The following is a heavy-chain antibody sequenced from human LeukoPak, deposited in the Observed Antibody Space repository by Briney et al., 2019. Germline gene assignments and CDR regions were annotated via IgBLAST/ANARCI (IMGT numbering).Heavy chain of an antibody. CDR3: ARRPNYDFWSGYYIDAFDI. V-gene: IGHV3-7*01. J-gene: IGHJ3*02. D-gene: IGHD3-3*01. CDR1: GFTFSSYW. Sequence: GGSLRLSCAASGFTFSSYWMSWVRQAPGKGLEWVANIKQDGSEKYYVDSVKGRFTISRDNAKNSLYLQMNSLRAEDTAVYYCARRPNYDFWSGYYIDAFDIWGQGTMVTVSS. CDR2: IKQDGSEK.